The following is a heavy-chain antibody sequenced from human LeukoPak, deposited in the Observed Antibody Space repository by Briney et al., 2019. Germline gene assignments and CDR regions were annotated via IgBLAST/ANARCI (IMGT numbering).Heavy chain of an antibody. V-gene: IGHV3-23*01. CDR1: GFTFSSSA. Sequence: HPGGSLRLSCAASGFTFSSSAMTWVRQAPGKGLEWVSSLTGGSDNSEHADSVKGRFSISRDNSKNTLYLQMNSLTAEDTAVYYCAKRTGGNSGPCDYWGQGALVTVSS. CDR3: AKRTGGNSGPCDY. D-gene: IGHD4-23*01. J-gene: IGHJ4*02. CDR2: LTGGSDNS.